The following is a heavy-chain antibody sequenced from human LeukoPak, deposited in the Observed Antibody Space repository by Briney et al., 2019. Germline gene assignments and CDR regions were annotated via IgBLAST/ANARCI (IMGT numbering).Heavy chain of an antibody. D-gene: IGHD2-15*01. J-gene: IGHJ4*02. CDR3: AKAPVTTCRGAFCYPFDY. CDR2: ISGSGGST. Sequence: PGGSLRLSCAASGFTFSSYGMSWVRQAPGKGLEWVSGISGSGGSTYYADSVTGRFTISRDNSKNTLYLQMNSLRAEDTAVYYCAKAPVTTCRGAFCYPFDYWGLGTLVTVSS. V-gene: IGHV3-23*01. CDR1: GFTFSSYG.